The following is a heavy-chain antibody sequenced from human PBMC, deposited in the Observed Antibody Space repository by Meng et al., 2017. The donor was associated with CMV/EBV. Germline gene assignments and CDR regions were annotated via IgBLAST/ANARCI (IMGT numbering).Heavy chain of an antibody. CDR3: ARVQMVYAGAYCGGDCYPRGDAFDI. D-gene: IGHD2-21*01. CDR1: GGTFSSYA. V-gene: IGHV1-2*02. Sequence: ASVKVSCKASGGTFSSYAISWVRQAPGQGLEWMGWINPNSGGTNYAQKFQGRVTMTRDTSISTAYMELSRLRSDDTAVYYCARVQMVYAGAYCGGDCYPRGDAFDIWGQGTMVTVSS. CDR2: INPNSGGT. J-gene: IGHJ3*02.